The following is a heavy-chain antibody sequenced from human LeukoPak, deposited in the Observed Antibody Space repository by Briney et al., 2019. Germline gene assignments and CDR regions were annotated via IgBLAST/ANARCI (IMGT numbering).Heavy chain of an antibody. V-gene: IGHV3-33*01. Sequence: PGGSLRLSCAASGFTFSSFVMHWVRQAPGKGLEWVAVIWYDASNKYYADSVKGRFTISRDNSKNTLFLQMNSLRDDDTAVYYCVRGVGVSRFNYFDPWGQGTLVIVSS. CDR1: GFTFSSFV. CDR2: IWYDASNK. CDR3: VRGVGVSRFNYFDP. D-gene: IGHD6-13*01. J-gene: IGHJ5*02.